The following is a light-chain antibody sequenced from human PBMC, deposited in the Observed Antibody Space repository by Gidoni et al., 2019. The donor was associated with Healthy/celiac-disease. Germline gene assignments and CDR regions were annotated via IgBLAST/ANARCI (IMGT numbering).Light chain of an antibody. CDR2: DAS. Sequence: EIVLTQSPATLSVSPGERATLACSASQSVSSYFAWYQQKPGQAPRLLIYDASNRATGIPARFSGSGSGTDFTLTISSLEPEDFAVYYCQQRSNCLHWTFXQXTKVEIK. CDR1: QSVSSY. V-gene: IGKV3-11*01. J-gene: IGKJ1*01. CDR3: QQRSNCLHWT.